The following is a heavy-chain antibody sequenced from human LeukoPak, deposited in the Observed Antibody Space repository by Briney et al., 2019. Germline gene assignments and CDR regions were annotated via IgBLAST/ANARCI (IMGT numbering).Heavy chain of an antibody. J-gene: IGHJ4*02. Sequence: PSGTLSLTCTVSGGSISSSSYYWGWIRQPPGKGLEWIGSIYYSGSTYYNPSLKSRVTISVDTSKNQFSLKLSSVTAADTAVYYCARGDTIFGVGEPSYWGQGTLVTVSS. CDR3: ARGDTIFGVGEPSY. D-gene: IGHD3-3*01. CDR2: IYYSGST. CDR1: GGSISSSSYY. V-gene: IGHV4-39*07.